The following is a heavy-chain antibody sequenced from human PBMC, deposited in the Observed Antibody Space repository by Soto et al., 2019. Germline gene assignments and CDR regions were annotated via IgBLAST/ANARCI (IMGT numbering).Heavy chain of an antibody. D-gene: IGHD1-20*01. V-gene: IGHV1-69*01. CDR1: GGTMRSFA. CDR2: IITAFATP. Sequence: QVQLVQSGAEVKNPGSSVNVSCKTVGGTMRSFAFSWVRQAPGQGLEWMGGIITAFATPNHAQKFQDRVTISADESTSTVYMELRGLRSEDSAVYCCASGADVFGYKWKYGPLAVGGQGTQITVSS. J-gene: IGHJ4*02. CDR3: ASGADVFGYKWKYGPLAV.